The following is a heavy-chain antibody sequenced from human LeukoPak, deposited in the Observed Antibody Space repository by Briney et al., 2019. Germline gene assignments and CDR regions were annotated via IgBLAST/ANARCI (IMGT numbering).Heavy chain of an antibody. CDR2: IWYDGSNE. CDR3: AKSIAAAGTTDAFDI. J-gene: IGHJ3*02. V-gene: IGHV3-33*06. D-gene: IGHD6-13*01. Sequence: GGSPRLSCAASGFTFSSYGMHWVRQAPGKGLEWVAVIWYDGSNEYYADSVKGRFTISRDNSKNTLYLQMNSLRAEDTAVYYCAKSIAAAGTTDAFDIWGQGTMVTVSS. CDR1: GFTFSSYG.